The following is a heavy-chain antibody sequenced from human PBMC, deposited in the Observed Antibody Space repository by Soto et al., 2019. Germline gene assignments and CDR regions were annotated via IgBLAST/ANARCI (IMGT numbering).Heavy chain of an antibody. V-gene: IGHV1-69*13. CDR1: GGTFSSYA. J-gene: IGHJ6*02. CDR3: ARDRRVSSSHHMRYYGMDV. CDR2: TIPIFGTA. Sequence: GASVKVSCKASGGTFSSYAISWVRQAPGQGLEWMGGTIPIFGTANYAQKFQGRVTITADESTSTAYMELSRRRCDDTAVYYCARDRRVSSSHHMRYYGMDVWGQGTTVTVSS. D-gene: IGHD6-6*01.